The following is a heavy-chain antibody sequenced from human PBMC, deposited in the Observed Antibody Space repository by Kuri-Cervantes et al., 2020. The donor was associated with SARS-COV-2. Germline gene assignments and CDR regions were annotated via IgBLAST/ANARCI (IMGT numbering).Heavy chain of an antibody. D-gene: IGHD1-26*01. Sequence: GESLKISCAASGFTFSGHWIHWVRQAPGKGLVWVSRINPDGSYTNNADSVKGRFTLSRDNAKNMLFLQMNSLRAEDTAVYYCARIMEGWEAFDIWGHGTVVTVSS. CDR3: ARIMEGWEAFDI. J-gene: IGHJ3*02. V-gene: IGHV3-74*01. CDR2: INPDGSYT. CDR1: GFTFSGHW.